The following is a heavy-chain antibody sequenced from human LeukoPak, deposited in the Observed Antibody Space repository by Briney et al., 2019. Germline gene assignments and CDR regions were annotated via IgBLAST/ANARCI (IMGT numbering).Heavy chain of an antibody. Sequence: GGSLRLSCAASGFTFSSYGMHWVRQAPGKGLEWVTFIRSDGSSNYYGDSVKGRFTLSRDNFKNTLSPQMNSLRAEDTAVYYCVRDRDWGFDYWGQGTLVTVSS. V-gene: IGHV3-30*02. CDR1: GFTFSSYG. D-gene: IGHD3/OR15-3a*01. CDR3: VRDRDWGFDY. CDR2: IRSDGSSN. J-gene: IGHJ4*02.